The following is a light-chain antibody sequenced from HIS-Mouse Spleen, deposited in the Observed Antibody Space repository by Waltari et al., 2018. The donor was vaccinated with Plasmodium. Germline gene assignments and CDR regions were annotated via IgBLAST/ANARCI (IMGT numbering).Light chain of an antibody. CDR2: DDS. V-gene: IGLV3-21*02. Sequence: SYVLTPPPSVSVAPGQTARITCGGNNLGSKSEHWYQQKPGQAPVLVVYDDSDRPSGIPERFSGSNSGNTATLTISRVEAGDEADYYCQVWDSSSDHVVFGGGTKLTVL. J-gene: IGLJ2*01. CDR1: NLGSKS. CDR3: QVWDSSSDHVV.